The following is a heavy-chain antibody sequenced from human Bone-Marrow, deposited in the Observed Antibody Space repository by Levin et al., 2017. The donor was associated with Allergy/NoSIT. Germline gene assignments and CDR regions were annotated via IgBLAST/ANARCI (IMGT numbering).Heavy chain of an antibody. Sequence: VASVKVSCVASGFISSSHWMGWVRQAPGKGLQWVANIKQGGSETYYVDSVKGRFIISRDDAGRSLVLQMNSLLAEDTGVYYCARGYYGDYEWGQGTLVTVSS. CDR3: ARGYYGDYE. CDR2: IKQGGSET. V-gene: IGHV3-7*01. J-gene: IGHJ4*02. D-gene: IGHD4-17*01. CDR1: GFISSSHW.